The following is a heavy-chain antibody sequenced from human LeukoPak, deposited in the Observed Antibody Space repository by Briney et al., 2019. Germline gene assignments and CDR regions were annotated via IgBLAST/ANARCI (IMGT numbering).Heavy chain of an antibody. CDR3: ASPRRSSGYYLGY. CDR1: AFIFSGHW. J-gene: IGHJ4*02. V-gene: IGHV3-7*03. Sequence: GGSLRLSCEGSAFIFSGHWMNWVRQTPGKGLEWVASIKEDGSERQYVDSVKGRFSISRDNTKGSLFLQLNSLRAEDTAVYYCASPRRSSGYYLGYWGQGTLVTVSS. D-gene: IGHD3-22*01. CDR2: IKEDGSER.